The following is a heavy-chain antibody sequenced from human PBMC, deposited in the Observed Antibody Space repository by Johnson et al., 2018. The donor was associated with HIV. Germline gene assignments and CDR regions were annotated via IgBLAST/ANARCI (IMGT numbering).Heavy chain of an antibody. D-gene: IGHD1-26*01. CDR2: ISSSGTTI. CDR1: GFSVSDSY. Sequence: QVQLVESGGGLVKPGGSLRLSCAASGFSVSDSYMSWVRQAPGKGLEWISYISSSGTTIYYANSVKGRFTIYRDNSKNTLYLQMGSLRAEDMAVYYCARGGGVVGNAFDIWGQGTMVTVSS. CDR3: ARGGGVVGNAFDI. J-gene: IGHJ3*02. V-gene: IGHV3-11*04.